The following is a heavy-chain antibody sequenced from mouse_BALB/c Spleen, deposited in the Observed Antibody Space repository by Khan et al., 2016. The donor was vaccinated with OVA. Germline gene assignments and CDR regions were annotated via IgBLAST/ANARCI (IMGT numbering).Heavy chain of an antibody. CDR2: IWAGGST. V-gene: IGHV2-9*02. J-gene: IGHJ2*01. CDR3: ARLEDI. CDR1: GFSLTSYG. Sequence: QVQLKESGPGLVAPSQSLYITCTVSGFSLTSYGVHWVRQPPGKGLEWLGVIWAGGSTNYNSALMSRLSISKDNSKSQVILKMNSLQTDDAAIYYCARLEDIWGQGTTLTVSS. D-gene: IGHD1-3*01.